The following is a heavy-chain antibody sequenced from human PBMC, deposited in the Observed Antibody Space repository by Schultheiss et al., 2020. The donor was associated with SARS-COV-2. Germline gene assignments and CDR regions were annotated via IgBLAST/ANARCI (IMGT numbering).Heavy chain of an antibody. CDR3: ARGGEYSSSSVDY. CDR1: GGSISSYY. J-gene: IGHJ4*02. D-gene: IGHD6-6*01. CDR2: IYYSGST. Sequence: SETLSLTCTVSGGSISSYYWSWIRQPPGKGLEWIGYIYYSGSTYYNPPLKSRVTISVDTSKNQFSLKLSSVTAADTAVYYCARGGEYSSSSVDYWGQGTLVTVSS. V-gene: IGHV4-59*12.